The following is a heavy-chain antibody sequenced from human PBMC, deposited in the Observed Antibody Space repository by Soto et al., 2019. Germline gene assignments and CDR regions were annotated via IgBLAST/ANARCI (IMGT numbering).Heavy chain of an antibody. Sequence: GESLKISCKGSGYSFTSYWISWVRPMPGKGLEWVGRIDPSDSYTNYSPSFQGHATISADKSISTAYLQWSSLKASDTAMYYCARERKEENGPGFYYDSSGYYFGRFDYWGQGTLVTVSS. CDR1: GYSFTSYW. D-gene: IGHD3-22*01. CDR3: ARERKEENGPGFYYDSSGYYFGRFDY. V-gene: IGHV5-10-1*01. J-gene: IGHJ4*02. CDR2: IDPSDSYT.